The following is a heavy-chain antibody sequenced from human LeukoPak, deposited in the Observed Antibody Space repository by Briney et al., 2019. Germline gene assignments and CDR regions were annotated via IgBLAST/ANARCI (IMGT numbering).Heavy chain of an antibody. CDR1: GGSFSSYY. CDR2: INHSGST. CDR3: ARGDVGATLDFYYFDMDV. Sequence: SETLSLTCAVYGGSFSSYYWSWIRQPPGKGLEWIGEINHSGSTNYNPSLKSRVTISVDTSKNQFSLKLSSVTAADTAVYYCARGDVGATLDFYYFDMDVWGQGTLVTVSS. V-gene: IGHV4-34*01. D-gene: IGHD1-26*01. J-gene: IGHJ4*02.